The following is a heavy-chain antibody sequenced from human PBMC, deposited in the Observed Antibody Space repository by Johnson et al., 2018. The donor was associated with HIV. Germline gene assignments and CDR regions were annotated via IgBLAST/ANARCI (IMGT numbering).Heavy chain of an antibody. CDR1: GFTFSSYA. V-gene: IGHV3-64*04. CDR3: ARTPTFTRTFDI. D-gene: IGHD3-10*01. CDR2: ISGSGGST. Sequence: QVQLVESGGGLVQPGGSLRLSCAASGFTFSSYAMHWVRQAPGKGLEYVSAISGSGGSTYYADSVKGRFTISRDNSKNTLYLQMNSLRAEDTAVYYCARTPTFTRTFDIWGQVTMVTVSS. J-gene: IGHJ3*02.